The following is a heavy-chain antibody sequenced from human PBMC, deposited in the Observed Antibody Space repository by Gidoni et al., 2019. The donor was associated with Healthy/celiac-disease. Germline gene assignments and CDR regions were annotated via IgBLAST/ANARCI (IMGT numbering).Heavy chain of an antibody. D-gene: IGHD5-18*01. J-gene: IGHJ4*02. CDR2: IYYSGSP. V-gene: IGHV4-61*01. Sequence: QVQLQESGPGLVKPSETLSLTCTVSGGSVSSGSYYWSWIRQPPGKGREWIGYIYYSGSPNYNPSLKSRVTIAGDTSKNQCSRKLSSVTDADTAVYYCARVSVDTAMAVDYWGQGTLVTVSS. CDR3: ARVSVDTAMAVDY. CDR1: GGSVSSGSYY.